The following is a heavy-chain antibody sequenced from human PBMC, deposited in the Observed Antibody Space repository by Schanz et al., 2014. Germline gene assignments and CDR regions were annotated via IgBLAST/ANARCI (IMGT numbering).Heavy chain of an antibody. J-gene: IGHJ6*02. D-gene: IGHD2-15*01. CDR3: ARACCRQENHDYCGGMDV. CDR1: GFTFSDYY. Sequence: QVQLVDSGGDLVKPGGSLRLSCAASGFTFSDYYMSWIRQAPGKGPEWVSYISSGGSDTYYADSVQGRFTISRDNTKNSLLQKRSIRRAEAAAFYYGARACCRQENHDYCGGMDVWGQGTTVTVSS. V-gene: IGHV3-11*01. CDR2: ISSGGSDT.